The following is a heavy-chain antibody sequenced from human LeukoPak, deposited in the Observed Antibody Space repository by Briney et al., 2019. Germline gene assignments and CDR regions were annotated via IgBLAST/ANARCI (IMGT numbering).Heavy chain of an antibody. D-gene: IGHD3-3*01. CDR1: GFTFSGSA. CDR3: TTAVGMYYDFWSGYLNNWFDP. J-gene: IGHJ5*02. V-gene: IGHV3-15*01. CDR2: IKSKTDGGTT. Sequence: GGSLRLSCAASGFTFSGSAMHWVRQAPGKGLEWVGRIKSKTDGGTTDYAAPVKGRFTISRDDSKNTLYLQTNSLKTEDTAVYYCTTAVGMYYDFWSGYLNNWFDPWGQGTLVTVSS.